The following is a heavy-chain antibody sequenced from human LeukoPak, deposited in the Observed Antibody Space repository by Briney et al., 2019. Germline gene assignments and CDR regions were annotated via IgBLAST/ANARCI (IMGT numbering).Heavy chain of an antibody. V-gene: IGHV4-4*07. CDR1: GGSFSGYY. J-gene: IGHJ3*02. Sequence: SETLSLTCAVYGGSFSGYYRSWIRQPAGKGLEWIGRIYTSGSTNYNPSLKSRVTMSVDTSKNQFSLKLSSVTAADTAVYYCARDDAPGLVAATADAFDIWGQGTMVTISS. CDR3: ARDDAPGLVAATADAFDI. D-gene: IGHD2-15*01. CDR2: IYTSGST.